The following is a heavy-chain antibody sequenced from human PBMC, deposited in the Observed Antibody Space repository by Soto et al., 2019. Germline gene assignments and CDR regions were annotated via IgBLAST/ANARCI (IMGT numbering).Heavy chain of an antibody. CDR1: GFTFIDYS. CDR3: AKDMGGIAPYYFDY. CDR2: ISWDGGTT. J-gene: IGHJ4*02. D-gene: IGHD6-13*01. V-gene: IGHV3-43*01. Sequence: HPGGSLRLSCAASGFTFIDYSMHWVRQAPGKGLEWVSLISWDGGTTYYADSVKGRFTISRDNSKNSLYLQMHSLTTEDTAFYYCAKDMGGIAPYYFDYWGQGTLVTVSS.